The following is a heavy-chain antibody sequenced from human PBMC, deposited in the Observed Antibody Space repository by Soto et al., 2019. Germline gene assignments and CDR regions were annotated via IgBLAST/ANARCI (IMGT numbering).Heavy chain of an antibody. V-gene: IGHV3-48*02. J-gene: IGHJ5*02. CDR3: ARGGGWRRWFGP. CDR1: GFTFSSYS. Sequence: EVQLVESGGGLVQPGGSLRLSCAASGFTFSSYSMNWVRQAPGKGLEWVSYISSSSSTIYYADSVKGRFTISRDNAKNALYLQMSRLRDEDTAVYYLARGGGWRRWFGPLVHGHLVTVAA. CDR2: ISSSSSTI. D-gene: IGHD6-19*01.